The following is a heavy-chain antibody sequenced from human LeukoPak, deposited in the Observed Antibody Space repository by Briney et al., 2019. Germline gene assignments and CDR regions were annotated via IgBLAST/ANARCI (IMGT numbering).Heavy chain of an antibody. D-gene: IGHD3-22*01. CDR1: GYTFTGYY. CDR3: GSSCDSTGFDY. V-gene: IGHV1-2*02. J-gene: IGHJ4*02. CDR2: INPNSGGT. Sequence: ASETLSCKASGYTFTGYYMHWVRQAPPQGLEWMGWINPNSGGTNYAHKNRGGITMIRNTNIKTAYMELSRMRSDDTAVYCCGSSCDSTGFDYWGQGTLVTVSS.